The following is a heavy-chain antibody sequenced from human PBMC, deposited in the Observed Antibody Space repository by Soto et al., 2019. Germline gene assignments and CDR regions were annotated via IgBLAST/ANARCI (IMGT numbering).Heavy chain of an antibody. V-gene: IGHV1-69*13. J-gene: IGHJ4*02. D-gene: IGHD3-22*01. Sequence: VSSVKVSCKASGGPFSSYAMSWVRQAPGQGLEWMGGIIPIFGTANYAQKFQGRVTITADESTSTAYMELSSLRSEDTAVYYCARSYDSSGFTHYFDYWGQGTLVTVSS. CDR1: GGPFSSYA. CDR3: ARSYDSSGFTHYFDY. CDR2: IIPIFGTA.